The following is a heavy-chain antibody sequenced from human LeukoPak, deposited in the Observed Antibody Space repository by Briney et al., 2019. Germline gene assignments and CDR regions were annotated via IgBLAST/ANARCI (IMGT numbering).Heavy chain of an antibody. CDR1: GGSISSYY. Sequence: SETLSLTCTVYGGSISSYYWSWIRQPPGKGLEWIGYIYYSGSTNYNPSLKSRVTISVDTSKNHFSLQLTSVTAADTAVYYCARASYYDASGSYHPYYYYYYWMDVWGKGTTVTVSS. CDR2: IYYSGST. V-gene: IGHV4-59*01. J-gene: IGHJ6*04. D-gene: IGHD3-10*01. CDR3: ARASYYDASGSYHPYYYYYYWMDV.